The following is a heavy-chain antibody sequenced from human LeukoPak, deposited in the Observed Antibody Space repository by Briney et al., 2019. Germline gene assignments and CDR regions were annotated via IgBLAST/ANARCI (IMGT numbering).Heavy chain of an antibody. V-gene: IGHV4-39*02. CDR2: IYYSGNT. CDR3: ARDSLGAGTVGATSGY. D-gene: IGHD1-26*01. CDR1: GGSISSSSYY. Sequence: SETLSLTCTVSGGSISSSSYYWGWIRQPPGKGLEWIGSIYYSGNTYYNPSLKSRLTISVDTSKNQFSLKLSSVTAADTAVYYCARDSLGAGTVGATSGYWGQGTLVTVSS. J-gene: IGHJ4*02.